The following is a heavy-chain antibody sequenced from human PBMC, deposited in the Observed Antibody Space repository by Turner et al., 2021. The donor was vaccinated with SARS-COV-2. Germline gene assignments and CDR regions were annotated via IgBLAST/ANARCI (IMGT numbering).Heavy chain of an antibody. Sequence: QLQLQESGPGLVKPSETLSLTCTVSGCSISSSSYYWGWIRQPPGKGLEWIGSIYYSGSTYYNPTLKSRVSISVDTSKNQFSLKLTSVTAADTAVYYCARGRGGGGSSNNWFDPWGQGTLVIVSS. CDR2: IYYSGST. J-gene: IGHJ5*02. CDR3: ARGRGGGGSSNNWFDP. V-gene: IGHV4-39*07. D-gene: IGHD2-15*01. CDR1: GCSISSSSYY.